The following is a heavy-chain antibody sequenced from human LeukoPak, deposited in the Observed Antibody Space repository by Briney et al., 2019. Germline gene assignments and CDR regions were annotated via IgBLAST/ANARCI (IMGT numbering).Heavy chain of an antibody. Sequence: PSETLSLTCTVSGGSISSSSYYWGWIRQPPGKGQEWIGSIYYSGSTYYNPSLKSRVTISVDTSKNQFSLKLSSVTAADTAVYYCARVTLLWFGEGAPSWFDPWGQGTLVTVSS. CDR3: ARVTLLWFGEGAPSWFDP. CDR1: GGSISSSSYY. D-gene: IGHD3-10*01. CDR2: IYYSGST. J-gene: IGHJ5*02. V-gene: IGHV4-39*07.